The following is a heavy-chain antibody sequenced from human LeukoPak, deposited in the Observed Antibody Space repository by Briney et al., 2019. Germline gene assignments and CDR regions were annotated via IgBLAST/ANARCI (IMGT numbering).Heavy chain of an antibody. CDR2: ISGSGGGT. CDR3: AKDDQPFVSGSPYFDY. J-gene: IGHJ4*02. Sequence: PGGSLRLSCAASGFTFSNYAVSWVRQAPGKGLEWGSGISGSGGGTSYADSVKGRFTISRDNSKNTLYLQMNSLRAEDTAVYYCAKDDQPFVSGSPYFDYWGQGILVTVSS. D-gene: IGHD3-10*01. V-gene: IGHV3-23*01. CDR1: GFTFSNYA.